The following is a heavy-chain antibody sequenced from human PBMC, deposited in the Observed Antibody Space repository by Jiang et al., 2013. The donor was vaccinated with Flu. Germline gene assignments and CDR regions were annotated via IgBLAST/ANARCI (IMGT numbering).Heavy chain of an antibody. V-gene: IGHV1-2*04. J-gene: IGHJ4*02. D-gene: IGHD2-15*01. CDR2: INPNSGGT. CDR1: GYTFTGYY. CDR3: ARGRHNIVVVVADPGYYFDY. Sequence: KASGYTFTGYYMHWVRQAPGQGLEWMGWINPNSGGTNYAQKFQGWVTMTRDTSISTAYMELSRLRSDDTAVYYCARGRHNIVVVVADPGYYFDYWGQGTLVTVSS.